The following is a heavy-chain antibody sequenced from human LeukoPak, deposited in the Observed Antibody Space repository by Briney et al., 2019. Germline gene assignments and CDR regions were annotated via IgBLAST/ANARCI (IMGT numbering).Heavy chain of an antibody. CDR1: GGSISNNY. Sequence: SETLFLTCTVSGGSISNNYWSWFRQPPGKGLEWIGYIYYSGSTNYNPSLKSRVTISVDTSKSQLSLKLSSVTAADTAVYYCAGGPDSSGYYYFDFWGQGTLVTVSS. CDR3: AGGPDSSGYYYFDF. J-gene: IGHJ4*02. CDR2: IYYSGST. V-gene: IGHV4-59*08. D-gene: IGHD3-22*01.